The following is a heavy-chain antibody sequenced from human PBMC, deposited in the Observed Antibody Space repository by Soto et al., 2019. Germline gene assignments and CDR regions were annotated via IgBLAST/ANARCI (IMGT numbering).Heavy chain of an antibody. J-gene: IGHJ4*02. V-gene: IGHV4-59*01. Sequence: SETLSLTCTVSADSISGYYWSWIRQPPGQGLEWIGFIFHSGSINYNPSLESRVTISVDKSSNQLSLKLRSVTAADTAVYYCASAPERRKFDHWGQGTLVTVSS. CDR1: ADSISGYY. D-gene: IGHD1-1*01. CDR2: IFHSGSI. CDR3: ASAPERRKFDH.